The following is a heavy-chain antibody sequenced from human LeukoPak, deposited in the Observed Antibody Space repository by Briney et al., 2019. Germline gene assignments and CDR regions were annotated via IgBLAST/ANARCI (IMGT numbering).Heavy chain of an antibody. V-gene: IGHV3-9*01. Sequence: GGSLRLSCAASGFTFDDYAMHWVRQAPGRGLEWVSGISWNSGRIGYADSVKGRFTISRDNAKNTLYLQMNSLRAEDTAVYYCARAVVAAVTDAFDIWGQGTMVTVSS. J-gene: IGHJ3*02. CDR1: GFTFDDYA. CDR3: ARAVVAAVTDAFDI. D-gene: IGHD2-15*01. CDR2: ISWNSGRI.